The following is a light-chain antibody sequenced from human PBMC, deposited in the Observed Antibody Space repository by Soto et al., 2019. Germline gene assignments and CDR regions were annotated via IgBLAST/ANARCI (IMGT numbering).Light chain of an antibody. CDR1: QSVASRN. J-gene: IGKJ1*01. CDR2: GAS. V-gene: IGKV3-20*01. CDR3: QHFGNSLWT. Sequence: EIVLTQSPGTLSLSPGERATLSCMASQSVASRNLAWYQQKPGQAPRLLIYGASSRAIHTPDRFSGSGSGTDFTLTISGLEPEDFAVYYCQHFGNSLWTFGQGTKVDIK.